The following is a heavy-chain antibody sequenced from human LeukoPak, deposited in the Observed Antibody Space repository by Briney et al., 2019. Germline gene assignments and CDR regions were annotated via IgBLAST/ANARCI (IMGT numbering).Heavy chain of an antibody. D-gene: IGHD3-22*01. V-gene: IGHV1-69*05. J-gene: IGHJ5*02. CDR3: ANGNYYDRSGNHHRIYNWFDP. Sequence: SVKVSCKASGGTFSNYAISWVRQAPGQGLEWMGEIIPILGTANYAPKFQDRVTISMDEPTSTSFMELRSLRSEDTAVYYCANGNYYDRSGNHHRIYNWFDPWGQGTLVTVSS. CDR1: GGTFSNYA. CDR2: IIPILGTA.